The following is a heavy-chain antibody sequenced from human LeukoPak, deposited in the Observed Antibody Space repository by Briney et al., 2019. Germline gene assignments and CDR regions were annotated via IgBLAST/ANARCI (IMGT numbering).Heavy chain of an antibody. J-gene: IGHJ4*02. Sequence: PSETLSLTCTVSGGSISSSSYYWGWIRQPPGKGLEWIGSIYYSGSTYYNPSLKSRVTISVDTSKNQFSLKLSSVTAADTAVYYCARTTYYYGSGSSYFDYWGQGTLVTVSS. V-gene: IGHV4-39*07. CDR1: GGSISSSSYY. CDR3: ARTTYYYGSGSSYFDY. CDR2: IYYSGST. D-gene: IGHD3-10*01.